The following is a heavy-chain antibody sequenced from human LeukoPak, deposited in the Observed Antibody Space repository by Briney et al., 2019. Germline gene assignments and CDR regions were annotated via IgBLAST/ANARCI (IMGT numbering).Heavy chain of an antibody. CDR3: ARFPPGYYGIDV. V-gene: IGHV5-51*01. CDR2: IHPGDSNI. Sequence: GEPLKISCKGSGCSFTNYWIGWVRQMPGKGPEWMGIIHPGDSNIRYSPSFQGRVTISADRSISTAYLQWSSLQASDTGMYYCARFPPGYYGIDVWGQGTTVTVSS. CDR1: GCSFTNYW. J-gene: IGHJ6*02.